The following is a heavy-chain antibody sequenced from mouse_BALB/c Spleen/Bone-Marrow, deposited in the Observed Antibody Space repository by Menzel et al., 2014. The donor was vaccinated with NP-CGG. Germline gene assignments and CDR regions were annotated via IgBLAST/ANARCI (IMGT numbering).Heavy chain of an antibody. D-gene: IGHD1-1*02. Sequence: VHVKQSGAALVKPGASVKLSCTASGFNIKDTYIHWVKQRPEQGLEWIGRIDPANGNTKYGPKFQGRATVTTDTSSNTASLQLSNLTSEDAAVYYCARSGYGPFAYWGQGTLVTVSA. CDR2: IDPANGNT. CDR1: GFNIKDTY. V-gene: IGHV14-3*02. J-gene: IGHJ3*01. CDR3: ARSGYGPFAY.